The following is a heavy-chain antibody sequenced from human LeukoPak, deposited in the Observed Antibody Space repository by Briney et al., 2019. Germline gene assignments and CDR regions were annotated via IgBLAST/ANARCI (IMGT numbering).Heavy chain of an antibody. CDR3: ARGVGLTQGGAFDY. V-gene: IGHV4-38-2*02. D-gene: IGHD3-16*01. CDR1: GYSISSGFY. CDR2: IYHSGST. J-gene: IGHJ4*02. Sequence: PSETLSLTCTVSGYSISSGFYWGWIRQPPGKGLEWIGSIYHSGSTHYNSSLKSRVTISVDTSKNQLSLKLSSVTAADTAVYYCARGVGLTQGGAFDYWGQGTLVTVSS.